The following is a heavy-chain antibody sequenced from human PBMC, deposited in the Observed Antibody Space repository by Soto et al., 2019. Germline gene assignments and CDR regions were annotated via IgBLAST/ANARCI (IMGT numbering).Heavy chain of an antibody. Sequence: SETLSLTCAVSGGSIGTSAYYCGWIRQAPGKGLEWIGSINHSGDTYHIPSLKDRVTMSVYTSKNSFSLKLRSATAADPGLYYCSRRAPEGFDPLGQGTLVNVPQ. CDR3: SRRAPEGFDP. CDR2: INHSGDT. V-gene: IGHV4-39*01. J-gene: IGHJ5*02. CDR1: GGSIGTSAYY.